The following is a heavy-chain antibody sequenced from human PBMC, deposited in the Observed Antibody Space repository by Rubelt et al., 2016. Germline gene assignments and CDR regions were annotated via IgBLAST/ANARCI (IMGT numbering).Heavy chain of an antibody. D-gene: IGHD3-3*01. Sequence: GASVKVSCKASGYTFTSYGISWVRQAPGQGLEWMGWISAYNGNTNYAQKLQGRVTMTTDTSTSTAYMELRSLRSDDTAVYYCAGDDPYVGFGVVTPRAPYYSSGMDGWGQGTTVTVSS. J-gene: IGHJ6*02. CDR1: GYTFTSYG. CDR2: ISAYNGNT. V-gene: IGHV1-18*01. CDR3: AGDDPYVGFGVVTPRAPYYSSGMDG.